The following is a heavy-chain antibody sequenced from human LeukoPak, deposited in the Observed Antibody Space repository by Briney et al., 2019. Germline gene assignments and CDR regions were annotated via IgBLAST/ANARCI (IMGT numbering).Heavy chain of an antibody. CDR1: GYIFTGYF. CDR3: ARSGGGGNDAFDI. J-gene: IGHJ3*02. Sequence: ASVKVSCKASGYIFTGYFIHWVRQAPGQGLEWMGWINPNSGGTNYAQKFQGRVTMTRDTSISTAYMELSRLRSDDTAVYYCARSGGGGNDAFDIWGQGTMVTVSS. CDR2: INPNSGGT. V-gene: IGHV1-2*02. D-gene: IGHD1-26*01.